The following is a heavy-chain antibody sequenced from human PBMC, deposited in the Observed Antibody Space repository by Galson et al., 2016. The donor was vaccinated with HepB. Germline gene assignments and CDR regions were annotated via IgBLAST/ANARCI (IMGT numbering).Heavy chain of an antibody. D-gene: IGHD1-26*01. J-gene: IGHJ4*02. V-gene: IGHV3-30-3*01. CDR2: VPFDGSNK. CDR3: ARDPSGRYVPYTPYFDY. CDR1: GFTFSTYA. Sequence: SLRLSCAASGFTFSTYAMHWVRQAPGKGLEWVAVVPFDGSNKYYADSVKGRFTISRDNSKNTLYLQMNSLRAEDTAVYYCARDPSGRYVPYTPYFDYWGQGTLVTVSS.